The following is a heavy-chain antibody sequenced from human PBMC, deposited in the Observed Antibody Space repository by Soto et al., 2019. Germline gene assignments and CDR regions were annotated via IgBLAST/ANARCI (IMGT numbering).Heavy chain of an antibody. D-gene: IGHD3-9*01. CDR1: GGYISSSSYY. Sequence: ETLPLTCTVTGGYISSSSYYWCWIHKNPFKLLEWIGSIYYSGSTYYNPSLKSRVTISVDTSKNQFSLKLSSVTAADTAVYYCARREYYDILTGSYYYGMDVWGQGTTVTVSS. V-gene: IGHV4-39*01. CDR2: IYYSGST. J-gene: IGHJ6*02. CDR3: ARREYYDILTGSYYYGMDV.